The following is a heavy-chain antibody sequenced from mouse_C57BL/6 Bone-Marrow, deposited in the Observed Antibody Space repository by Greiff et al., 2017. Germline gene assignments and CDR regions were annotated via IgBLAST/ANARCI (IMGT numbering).Heavy chain of an antibody. Sequence: QVQLQQPGAELVMPGASVKLSCKASGYTFTSYWMHWVKQRPGQGLEWIGEIDPSDSYTNYNQTFKGKSTLTVDKSSSTAYMQHSSLTSEDSAVYYCARGYYGSSPFYFDYWGQGTTLTVSS. CDR2: IDPSDSYT. CDR3: ARGYYGSSPFYFDY. CDR1: GYTFTSYW. D-gene: IGHD1-1*01. J-gene: IGHJ2*01. V-gene: IGHV1-69*01.